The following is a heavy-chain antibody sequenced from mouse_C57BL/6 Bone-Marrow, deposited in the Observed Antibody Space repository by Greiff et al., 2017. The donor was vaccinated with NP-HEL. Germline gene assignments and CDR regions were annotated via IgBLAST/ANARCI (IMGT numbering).Heavy chain of an antibody. D-gene: IGHD2-1*01. V-gene: IGHV1-77*01. CDR1: GYTFTDYY. CDR2: IGPGSGST. Sequence: QVQLQQSVAELVKPGASVKISCTASGYTFTDYYINWVKQRPGQGLEWIGKIGPGSGSTYYTEKFKGKATLTADKSSSTAYMQLSSLTSEDSAVYFCARDGNYNYFDYWGQGTTLTVSS. J-gene: IGHJ2*01. CDR3: ARDGNYNYFDY.